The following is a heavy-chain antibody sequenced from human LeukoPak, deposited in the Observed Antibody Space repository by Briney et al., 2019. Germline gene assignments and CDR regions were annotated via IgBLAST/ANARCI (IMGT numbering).Heavy chain of an antibody. CDR1: GVSISSYY. CDR3: ARASSSWYRGQFDY. V-gene: IGHV4-4*07. CDR2: IHTSGST. Sequence: PSETLSLTCTVSGVSISSYYWSWIRQPAGKGLEWIGRIHTSGSTNYNPSLKSRVTMSVDTSKNQFSLKLSSVTAADTAVYYCARASSSWYRGQFDYWGQGTLVTVSS. D-gene: IGHD6-13*01. J-gene: IGHJ4*02.